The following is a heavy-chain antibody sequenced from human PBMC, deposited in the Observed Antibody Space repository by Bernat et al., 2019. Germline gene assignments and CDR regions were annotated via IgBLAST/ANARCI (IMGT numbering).Heavy chain of an antibody. D-gene: IGHD3-9*01. Sequence: EVQLVESGGGLVQPGGSLRLSCAASGFTFSSYAVTWVRQAPGKGLKWVSMISNSGGSTYYADSVKGRFTISRDNSKNTLYLQLNSLRAEDTAVYCCAQSSSYLTGYYDYWGQGTLVTVPS. CDR1: GFTFSSYA. CDR3: AQSSSYLTGYYDY. V-gene: IGHV3-23*04. J-gene: IGHJ4*02. CDR2: ISNSGGST.